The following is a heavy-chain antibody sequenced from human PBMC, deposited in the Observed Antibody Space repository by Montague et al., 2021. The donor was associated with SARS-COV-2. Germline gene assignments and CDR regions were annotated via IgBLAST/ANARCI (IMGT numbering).Heavy chain of an antibody. CDR3: ARLGDGVVPSPILGVGPYYSYYYMDV. Sequence: SETLSLTCAVHGGSFSTYSWKWIRQPPGKGLEWIGEIHHGGSTNYNPSLKSRVTISADTSKSQFSLKLTSVAAADTAVYYCARLGDGVVPSPILGVGPYYSYYYMDVWGKGTTVTVSS. CDR1: GGSFSTYS. V-gene: IGHV4-34*01. CDR2: IHHGGST. D-gene: IGHD3-10*01. J-gene: IGHJ6*03.